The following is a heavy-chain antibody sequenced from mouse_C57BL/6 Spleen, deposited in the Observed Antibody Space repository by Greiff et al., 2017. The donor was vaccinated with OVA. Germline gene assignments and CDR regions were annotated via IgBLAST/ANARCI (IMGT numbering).Heavy chain of an antibody. CDR1: GYTFTSYW. Sequence: QVQLQQSGAELVKPGASVKMSCKASGYTFTSYWITWVKQRPGQGLEWIGDIYPGSGSTNYNEKFKSKATLTVDTSSSTAYMQLSSLTSEDSAVYYCARWDHYYGSSYGGFAYWGQGTLVTVSA. CDR2: IYPGSGST. J-gene: IGHJ3*01. V-gene: IGHV1-55*01. CDR3: ARWDHYYGSSYGGFAY. D-gene: IGHD1-1*01.